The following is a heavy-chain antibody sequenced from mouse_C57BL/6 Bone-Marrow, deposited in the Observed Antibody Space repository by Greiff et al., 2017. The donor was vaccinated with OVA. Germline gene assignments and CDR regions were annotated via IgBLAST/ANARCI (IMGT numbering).Heavy chain of an antibody. Sequence: EVKLVESGGGLVKPGGSLKLSCAASGFTFSSYTMSWVRQTPEKRLEWVATISGCGGNTYYPDSVKGRFTISRDNAKNTLYLQMSSLRSEDTALYYCARRIYGNYPFDYWGQGTTLTVSS. D-gene: IGHD2-1*01. CDR1: GFTFSSYT. V-gene: IGHV5-9*01. CDR3: ARRIYGNYPFDY. J-gene: IGHJ2*01. CDR2: ISGCGGNT.